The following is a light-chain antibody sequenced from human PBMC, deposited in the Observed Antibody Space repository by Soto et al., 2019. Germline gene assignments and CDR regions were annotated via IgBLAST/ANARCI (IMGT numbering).Light chain of an antibody. CDR3: FSFTTTSTHV. Sequence: QSALTQPHSVSGSPGQSVTISCTGTNSDVGRYNSVSWYQQLPGKAPQLIISAVRQRPSGVPDRFSGSKSGNTASLTISGLQTDDEAEYFCFSFTTTSTHVFGTGTKLTVL. CDR1: NSDVGRYNS. CDR2: AVR. J-gene: IGLJ1*01. V-gene: IGLV2-11*01.